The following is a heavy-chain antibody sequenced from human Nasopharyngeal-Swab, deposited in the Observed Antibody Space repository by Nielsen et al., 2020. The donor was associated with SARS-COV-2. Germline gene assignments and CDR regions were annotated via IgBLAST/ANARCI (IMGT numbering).Heavy chain of an antibody. CDR3: AKEGEGIRGENEGDR. V-gene: IGHV3-23*01. D-gene: IGHD3-10*01. CDR2: ISGSGGST. J-gene: IGHJ6*04. Sequence: WIRQPPGKGLEWVSAISGSGGSTYYADSVKGRFTISRDNSKNTLYLQMNSLRAEDTAGEDCAKEGEGIRGENEGDRWGKGTRGKVSS.